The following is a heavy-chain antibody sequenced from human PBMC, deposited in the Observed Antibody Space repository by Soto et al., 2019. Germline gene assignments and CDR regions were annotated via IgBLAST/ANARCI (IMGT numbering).Heavy chain of an antibody. CDR2: MYNTGST. CDR3: ARFSGSYYYAMDV. V-gene: IGHV4-59*12. D-gene: IGHD6-19*01. J-gene: IGHJ6*02. CDR1: GGSISGYY. Sequence: SETLSLTCTVSGGSISGYYWSWIRQPPGKGLEWIGYMYNTGSTVYNPSFKSRVTISVDTSKNQFSLKLNSVTAADTALYYCARFSGSYYYAMDVWGQGSTVTVSS.